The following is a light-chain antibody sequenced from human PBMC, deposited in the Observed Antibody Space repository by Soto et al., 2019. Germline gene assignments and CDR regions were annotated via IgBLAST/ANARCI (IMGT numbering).Light chain of an antibody. CDR1: QSVSSY. V-gene: IGKV3-11*01. CDR3: QQYGSSGT. J-gene: IGKJ1*01. Sequence: EIVLTQSPATLSLSPGERATLSCRASQSVSSYLAWYQQKPGQAPRLLIFDTSNRATGIPARFSGSGSETDFTLTISDVEPEDFAVYYCQQYGSSGTFGQGTKVDIK. CDR2: DTS.